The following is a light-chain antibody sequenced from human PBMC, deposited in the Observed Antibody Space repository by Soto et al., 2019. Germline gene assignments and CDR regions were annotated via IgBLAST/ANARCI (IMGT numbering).Light chain of an antibody. CDR1: SGHSSNA. V-gene: IGLV4-69*01. Sequence: QLVLAQSPSASASLGASVKLTCTLSSGHSSNAIAWHQQQPEKGPRYLMKVNSDGSHNKGDGIPDRFSGSSSGAERYLTISSLQSEDEADYYCQTWGTPWVFGGGTKLTVL. CDR2: VNSDGSH. CDR3: QTWGTPWV. J-gene: IGLJ3*02.